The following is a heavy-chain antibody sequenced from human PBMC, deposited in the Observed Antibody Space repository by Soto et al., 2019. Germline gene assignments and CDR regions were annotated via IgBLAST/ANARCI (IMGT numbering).Heavy chain of an antibody. CDR3: ATAEVDY. J-gene: IGHJ4*02. Sequence: GGSLRLSCAASGFTFGNSWMHWVRQAPGEGLEWVSRMNSDGSSTNYADSVKGRFTVSRDNAKDTLYLQMNSLRAEDTAVYYCATAEVDYWGPGTLVTVSS. CDR2: MNSDGSST. V-gene: IGHV3-74*01. CDR1: GFTFGNSW.